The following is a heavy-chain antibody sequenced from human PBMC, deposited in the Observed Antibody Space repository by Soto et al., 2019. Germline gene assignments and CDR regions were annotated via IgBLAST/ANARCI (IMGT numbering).Heavy chain of an antibody. CDR1: GYSISSGYY. V-gene: IGHV3-23*01. CDR3: AKEVLGSMWFDP. J-gene: IGHJ5*02. D-gene: IGHD1-26*01. CDR2: ISGSGGST. Sequence: PSETLSLTCAVSGYSISSGYYWGWLRQPPGKGLEWVSAISGSGGSTYYADSVKGRFTISRDNSKNTLYLQMNSLRAEDTAVYYCAKEVLGSMWFDPWGQGTLVTVSS.